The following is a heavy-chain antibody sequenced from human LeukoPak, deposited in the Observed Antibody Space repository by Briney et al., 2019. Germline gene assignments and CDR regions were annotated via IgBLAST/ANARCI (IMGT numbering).Heavy chain of an antibody. D-gene: IGHD4-17*01. CDR3: AKSGGDYLYFFDY. CDR1: GFTFNNNA. CDR2: IYGRGDST. V-gene: IGHV3-23*02. Sequence: GGSLRLSCAASGFTFNNNAMHCVREPPGKGLEWVSTIYGRGDSTYSGHSEKGQFIISRDNSKNTLYLQMNSLRAEDTAVYFCAKSGGDYLYFFDYWGQGTLVTVSS. J-gene: IGHJ4*02.